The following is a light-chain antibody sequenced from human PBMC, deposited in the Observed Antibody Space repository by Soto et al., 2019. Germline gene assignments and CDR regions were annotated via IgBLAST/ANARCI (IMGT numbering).Light chain of an antibody. CDR2: WAS. J-gene: IGKJ2*01. CDR3: QQYYSTPYT. Sequence: DIVMTQSPDSLAVSLGERATINCKSSQSVLFSSNNKNYLTWYQQKSGQPPKVLIYWASIRESGVPDRFSGSGSATDFTLTISTLQAEDVALYYCQQYYSTPYTFGQGTRLEIK. V-gene: IGKV4-1*01. CDR1: QSVLFSSNNKNY.